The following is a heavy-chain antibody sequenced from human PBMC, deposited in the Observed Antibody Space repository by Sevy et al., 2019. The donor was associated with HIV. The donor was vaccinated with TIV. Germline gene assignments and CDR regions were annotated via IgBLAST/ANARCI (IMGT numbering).Heavy chain of an antibody. CDR3: VYCSGGSCYSGHGMDV. Sequence: GGSLRLSCAASGFTFSSYGMHWVRQAPGKGLEWVAVISYDGSNKYYADFVKGRFTISRDNSKNTLYLQMNSLRAEDTAVYYCVYCSGGSCYSGHGMDVWGQGTTVTVSS. CDR2: ISYDGSNK. V-gene: IGHV3-30*03. J-gene: IGHJ6*02. CDR1: GFTFSSYG. D-gene: IGHD2-15*01.